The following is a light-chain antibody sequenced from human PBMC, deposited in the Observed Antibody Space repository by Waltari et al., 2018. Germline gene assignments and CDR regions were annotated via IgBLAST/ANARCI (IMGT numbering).Light chain of an antibody. CDR2: DVS. CDR1: SSDVGGYNS. Sequence: QSALTQPASVSGSPGQSITISCTGASSDVGGYNSVSWYQHHPGKAPQLLLYDVSNRPSGVSNRFSGSKSGNTASRTISGLQAEDEAVYHCSSYTSTTTVVVFGTGTEVTVL. V-gene: IGLV2-14*03. CDR3: SSYTSTTTVVV. J-gene: IGLJ1*01.